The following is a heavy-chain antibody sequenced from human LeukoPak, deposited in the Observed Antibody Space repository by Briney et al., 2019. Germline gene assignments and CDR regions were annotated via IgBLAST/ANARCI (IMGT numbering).Heavy chain of an antibody. CDR1: GFTFSSYA. Sequence: GSLRLSCAASGFTFSSYAMSWVRQTPGKGLGWIGSMYYSGRTYYNPSLNGRVTISMDTSKNQFSLRLSSVTAADTASFYCVRLHYYDASLPPLWGQGTQVIVSS. CDR2: MYYSGRT. D-gene: IGHD3-16*01. V-gene: IGHV4-39*01. CDR3: VRLHYYDASLPPL. J-gene: IGHJ4*02.